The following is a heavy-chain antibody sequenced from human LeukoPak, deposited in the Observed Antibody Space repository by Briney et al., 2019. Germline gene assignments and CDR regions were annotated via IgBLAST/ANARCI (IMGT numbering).Heavy chain of an antibody. J-gene: IGHJ3*01. Sequence: GGSLRLSCAASGFTFRRYWMSWVRQAPGKGLEWVSSISSSSAYIFYSDSVKGRFTISRDNAQSSLYLQMSSLRAGDTAVYYCARQAVARPFDLWGQGTMVAVSS. CDR3: ARQAVARPFDL. V-gene: IGHV3-21*06. CDR2: ISSSSAYI. CDR1: GFTFRRYW.